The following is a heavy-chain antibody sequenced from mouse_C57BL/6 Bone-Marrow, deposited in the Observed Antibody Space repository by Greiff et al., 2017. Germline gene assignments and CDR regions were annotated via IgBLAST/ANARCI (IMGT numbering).Heavy chain of an antibody. CDR2: LSDGGRYT. CDR1: GFTFSRYA. V-gene: IGHV5-4*01. D-gene: IGHD2-1*01. CDR3: ARDGGNYYWYFDV. Sequence: EVKLVESGGGLVKPGGSLKLSCAASGFTFSRYAMSWVRQTPAKRLEWVATLSDGGRYTYYPDNVKGRFTISRDNAKNNRYLQMSHLKSEDTAMDYWARDGGNYYWYFDVWGTGTTVTVSS. J-gene: IGHJ1*03.